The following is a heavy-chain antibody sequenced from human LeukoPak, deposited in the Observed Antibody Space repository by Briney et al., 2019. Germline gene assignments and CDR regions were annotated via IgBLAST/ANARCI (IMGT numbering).Heavy chain of an antibody. Sequence: SETLSLTCTVSGGSISSYYRSWIRQPAGKGLEWIGRIYTSGSTNYNPSLKSRVTISVDKSKNQFSLKLSSVTAADTAVYYCAIGGGDWFDPWGQGTLVTVSS. CDR3: AIGGGDWFDP. V-gene: IGHV4-4*07. D-gene: IGHD3-3*01. J-gene: IGHJ5*02. CDR1: GGSISSYY. CDR2: IYTSGST.